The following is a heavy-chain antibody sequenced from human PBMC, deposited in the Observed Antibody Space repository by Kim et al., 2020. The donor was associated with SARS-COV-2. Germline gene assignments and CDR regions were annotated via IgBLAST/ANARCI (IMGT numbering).Heavy chain of an antibody. Sequence: SETLSLTCTVSGGSMSSYYWSWIRQPPGKRLEWIGYIYYTGTSNYSPSLKTRVTMSVDRSKNQFSLRLSSVTAADTAVYYCARLDYGSGRILVDYWGQGTLVTVSS. J-gene: IGHJ4*02. V-gene: IGHV4-59*08. CDR2: IYYTGTS. CDR3: ARLDYGSGRILVDY. D-gene: IGHD3-10*01. CDR1: GGSMSSYY.